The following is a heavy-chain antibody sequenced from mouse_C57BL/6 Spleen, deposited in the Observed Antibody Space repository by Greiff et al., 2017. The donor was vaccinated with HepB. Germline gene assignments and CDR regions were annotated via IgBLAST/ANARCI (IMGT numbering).Heavy chain of an antibody. J-gene: IGHJ2*01. CDR2: IYPGDGDT. CDR1: GYAFSSSW. Sequence: LEESGPELVKPGASVKISCKASGYAFSSSWMNWVKQRPGKGLEWIGRIYPGDGDTNYNGKFKGKATLTADKSSSTAYMQLSSLTSEDSAVYFCARSNFYDGFYFDYWGQGTTLTVSS. D-gene: IGHD2-3*01. V-gene: IGHV1-82*01. CDR3: ARSNFYDGFYFDY.